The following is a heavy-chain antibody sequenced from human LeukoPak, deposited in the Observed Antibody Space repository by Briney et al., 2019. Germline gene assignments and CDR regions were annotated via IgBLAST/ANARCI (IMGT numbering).Heavy chain of an antibody. CDR2: INYKGTT. CDR1: GGSISTNY. V-gene: IGHV4-59*08. D-gene: IGHD6-19*01. Sequence: SETLSLTCTVSGGSISTNYWIWIRQPPGRGLEWIGYINYKGTTKYDPSLKSQVTISVDTSKNQFSLNLSSVTAADTAVYYCARLPLVAGYYYGMDVWGQGTTVTVSS. J-gene: IGHJ6*02. CDR3: ARLPLVAGYYYGMDV.